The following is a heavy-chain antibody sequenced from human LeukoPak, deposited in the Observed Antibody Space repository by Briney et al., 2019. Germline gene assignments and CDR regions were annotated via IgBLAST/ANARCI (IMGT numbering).Heavy chain of an antibody. CDR2: IFHSGNT. CDR3: ARSGDLCLDY. V-gene: IGHV4-34*12. Sequence: GSLRLSCAASGFTFSSYAMHWVRQPPGKGLEWIGEIFHSGNTNYNPSLRSRVTISVDKSENQFSLKLSSVTAADTAVYYCARSGDLCLDYWGQGTLVTVSS. D-gene: IGHD4-17*01. CDR1: GFTFSSYA. J-gene: IGHJ4*02.